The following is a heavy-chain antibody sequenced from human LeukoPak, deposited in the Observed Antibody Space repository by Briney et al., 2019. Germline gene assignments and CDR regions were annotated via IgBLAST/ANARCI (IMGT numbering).Heavy chain of an antibody. V-gene: IGHV3-21*01. CDR1: GFTFSSFS. CDR2: IYSTTTYI. Sequence: PGGSLRLSCAASGFTFSSFSMNWVRQAPGKGLEWVSSIYSTTTYIYYADSVKGRFTISRDSAKNSLYLQMNSLRAEDTAVYYCARDQFIHAFDIWGQGTMVTVSS. D-gene: IGHD5-24*01. CDR3: ARDQFIHAFDI. J-gene: IGHJ3*02.